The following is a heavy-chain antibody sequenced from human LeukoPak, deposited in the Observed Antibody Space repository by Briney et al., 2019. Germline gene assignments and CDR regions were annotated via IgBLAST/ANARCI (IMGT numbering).Heavy chain of an antibody. CDR1: GYTFTSYY. V-gene: IGHV1-46*01. Sequence: ASLTVSCKASGYTFTSYYMHWVRQAPGQGLEWMGIINPSGGSTSYAQKFQGRVTMTRDMSTSKVYMALSSLRSEDTAVYYCARDYSSSWLKYYYYYYMDDWGKGTTVTVSS. D-gene: IGHD6-13*01. J-gene: IGHJ6*03. CDR3: ARDYSSSWLKYYYYYYMDD. CDR2: INPSGGST.